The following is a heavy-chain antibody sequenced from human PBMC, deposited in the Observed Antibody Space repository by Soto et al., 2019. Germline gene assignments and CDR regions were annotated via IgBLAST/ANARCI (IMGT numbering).Heavy chain of an antibody. CDR3: ARDVMYYYDSSGYPDDAFDI. D-gene: IGHD3-22*01. V-gene: IGHV3-21*01. CDR2: ISSSSSDI. J-gene: IGHJ3*02. CDR1: GFAFSGYT. Sequence: GGSLRLSCAASGFAFSGYTMNWVRQSPGKGLEWVSSISSSSSDIYYADSVKGRFTISRDNAKNSLYLQMNSLRAEDTALYYCARDVMYYYDSSGYPDDAFDIWGQGTMVTVSS.